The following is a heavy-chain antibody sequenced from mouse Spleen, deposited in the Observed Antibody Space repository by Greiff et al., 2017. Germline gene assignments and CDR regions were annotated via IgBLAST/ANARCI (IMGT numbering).Heavy chain of an antibody. CDR1: GFSLTSYG. Sequence: QVHVKQSGPGLVAPSQSLSITCTVSGFSLTSYGVDWVRQSPGKGLEWLGVIWGGGSTNYNSALKSRLSISKDNSKSQVFLKMNSLQTDDTAMYYCASLEIYYGYDYAMDYWGQGTSVTVSS. D-gene: IGHD2-2*01. CDR2: IWGGGST. V-gene: IGHV2-6*01. J-gene: IGHJ4*01. CDR3: ASLEIYYGYDYAMDY.